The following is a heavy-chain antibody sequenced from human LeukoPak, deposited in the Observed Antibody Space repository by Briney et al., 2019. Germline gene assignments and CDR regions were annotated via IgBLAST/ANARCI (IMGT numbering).Heavy chain of an antibody. Sequence: GGSLRLSCAASGISVSSNYMSWVCQAPGKGLQWVSVIYVDGSTYYADSVKGRFTISRDNSKNTLYLQMNSLRAEDTAVYYCARDFGSGSYYSHYFDYWGQGTLVTVSS. J-gene: IGHJ4*02. D-gene: IGHD3-10*01. CDR1: GISVSSNY. V-gene: IGHV3-66*01. CDR3: ARDFGSGSYYSHYFDY. CDR2: IYVDGST.